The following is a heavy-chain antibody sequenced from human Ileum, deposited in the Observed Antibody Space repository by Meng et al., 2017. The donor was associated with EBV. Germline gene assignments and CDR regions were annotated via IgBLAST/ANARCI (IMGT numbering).Heavy chain of an antibody. V-gene: IGHV4-28*01. CDR3: ARNSESGSYIDY. J-gene: IGHJ4*02. CDR2: IYYSGTT. CDR1: GYSSSTTNW. D-gene: IGHD1-26*01. Sequence: QVQLQDAGPGLGKPSDTLSLTCAVSGYSSSTTNWWGWIRSPPGKGLEWIGHIYYSGTTYNNPSLKSRVTMSIDPSKNQFSLKLSSVTAVDTAVYYCARNSESGSYIDYWGLGTLVTVSS.